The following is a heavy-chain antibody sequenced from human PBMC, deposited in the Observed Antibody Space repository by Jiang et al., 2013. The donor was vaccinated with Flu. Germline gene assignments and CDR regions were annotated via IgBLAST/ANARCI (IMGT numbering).Heavy chain of an antibody. CDR3: ARHLIAVGGFAFDI. J-gene: IGHJ3*02. D-gene: IGHD2-21*01. Sequence: VKPSETLSLTCTVSGGSISSSSYYWGWIRQPPGKGLEWIGSIYYSGSTYYNPSLKSRVTISVDTSKNQFSLKLSSVTAADTAVYYCARHLIAVGGFAFDIWGQGTMVTVSS. V-gene: IGHV4-39*01. CDR2: IYYSGST. CDR1: GGSISSSSYY.